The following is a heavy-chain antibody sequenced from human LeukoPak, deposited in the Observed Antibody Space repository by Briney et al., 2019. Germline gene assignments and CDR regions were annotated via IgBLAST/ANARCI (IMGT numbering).Heavy chain of an antibody. V-gene: IGHV1-2*02. Sequence: GASVKVSCRASGYTFTGYYMHWVRQAPGQGLEWMGWISPNSGATHYAQKFQGRVTMTRDTSISTAYMELSRLRSDDTAVYYCARGPPTRPMAHCSSTSCYNDSPDYWGQGTLVTVSS. D-gene: IGHD2-2*02. CDR2: ISPNSGAT. CDR3: ARGPPTRPMAHCSSTSCYNDSPDY. J-gene: IGHJ4*02. CDR1: GYTFTGYY.